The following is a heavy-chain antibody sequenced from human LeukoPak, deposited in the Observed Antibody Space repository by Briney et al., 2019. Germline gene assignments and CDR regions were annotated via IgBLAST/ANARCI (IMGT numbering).Heavy chain of an antibody. CDR3: ARITIFGPYGMDV. Sequence: GGSLRLSCAASGFTFSSYSMDWVRQAPGKGLEWVSSISSSSTYIYYADSVKGRFTISRDNAKNSLFLQMNSLRAEDTAVYSCARITIFGPYGMDVWGHGTTVTVSS. CDR2: ISSSSTYI. J-gene: IGHJ6*02. D-gene: IGHD3-3*01. V-gene: IGHV3-21*01. CDR1: GFTFSSYS.